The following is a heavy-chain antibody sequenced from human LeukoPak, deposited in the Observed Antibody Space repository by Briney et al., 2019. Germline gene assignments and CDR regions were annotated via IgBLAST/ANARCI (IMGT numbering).Heavy chain of an antibody. V-gene: IGHV4-30-2*01. D-gene: IGHD6-6*01. CDR1: GDSISSGGYY. Sequence: SETLSLTCTVSGDSISSGGYYWSWIRQPPGKGLEWIGYIYHSGSTYYNPSLKSRVTISVDRSKNQFSLKLSSVTAADTAVYYCARDSSSWFDPWGQGTLVTVSS. CDR3: ARDSSSWFDP. CDR2: IYHSGST. J-gene: IGHJ5*02.